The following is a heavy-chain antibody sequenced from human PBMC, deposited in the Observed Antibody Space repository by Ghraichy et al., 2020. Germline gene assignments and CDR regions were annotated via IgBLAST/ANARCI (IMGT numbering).Heavy chain of an antibody. CDR2: NTHSGST. V-gene: IGHV4-34*01. CDR1: GGSFSGYY. CDR3: ARRGLYFDY. Sequence: SETLSLTCAVYGGSFSGYYWSWIRQSPGKGLEWIGENTHSGSTKYNSSLKSRVTISVDTSKNQFTLHVRSVAAADTAVYYCARRGLYFDYWGQGTQVTVSS. D-gene: IGHD3-16*01. J-gene: IGHJ4*02.